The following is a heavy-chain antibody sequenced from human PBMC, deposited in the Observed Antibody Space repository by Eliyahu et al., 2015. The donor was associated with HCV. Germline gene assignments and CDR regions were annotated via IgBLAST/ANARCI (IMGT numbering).Heavy chain of an antibody. CDR2: ISYDGSNK. D-gene: IGHD7-27*01. V-gene: IGHV3-30*18. J-gene: IGHJ4*02. CDR1: GFXFSRFG. Sequence: QVQLVESGGGVVQPGRSLRLSCAAXGFXFSRFGMHWVRQAPGKGLEWVAVISYDGSNKYYADSVKGRFTISRDNSKNTLYLQMNSLRAEDTAVYYCAKDLLSLGVLDYWGQGTLVTVSS. CDR3: AKDLLSLGVLDY.